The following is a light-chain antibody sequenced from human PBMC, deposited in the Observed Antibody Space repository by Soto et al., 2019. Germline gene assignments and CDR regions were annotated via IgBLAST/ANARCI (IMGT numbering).Light chain of an antibody. CDR3: QQYTAWPLT. V-gene: IGKV3-20*01. J-gene: IGKJ1*01. CDR2: GIS. Sequence: EVVMTQSPATLSVSPGEGATLSCRASQSVTSNYLAWYQQKPGKAPRLLIHGISNRATGVPDRFSGSGSGTDFTLTISRLEPEDFAVYYCQQYTAWPLTFGQGNEV. CDR1: QSVTSNY.